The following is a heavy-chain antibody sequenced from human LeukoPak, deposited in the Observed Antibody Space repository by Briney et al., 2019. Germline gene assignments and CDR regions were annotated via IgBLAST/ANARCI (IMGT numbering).Heavy chain of an antibody. J-gene: IGHJ4*02. CDR2: IIPILGIA. V-gene: IGHV1-69*04. CDR3: ASYSGSYSLYFDY. Sequence: SVKVFCKASGGTFSSYAISWVRQAPGQGLEWMGRIIPILGIANYAQKFQGRVTITADKSTSTAYMELSSLRSEDTAVYYCASYSGSYSLYFDYWGQGTLVTVSS. CDR1: GGTFSSYA. D-gene: IGHD1-26*01.